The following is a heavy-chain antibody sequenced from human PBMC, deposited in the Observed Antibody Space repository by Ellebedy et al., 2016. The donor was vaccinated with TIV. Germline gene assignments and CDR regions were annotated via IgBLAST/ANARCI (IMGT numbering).Heavy chain of an antibody. J-gene: IGHJ6*02. CDR2: IYDLGST. V-gene: IGHV4-59*12. CDR1: GGSINSYY. Sequence: SETLSLTCTVSGGSINSYYWAWIRQPPGKGLEWIGYIYDLGSTIYNPSLKSRVTLSVDTSKNQFSLELTSVTAADTAVYYCARGPTFYYGVDVWGRGTTVTVSS. D-gene: IGHD1-1*01. CDR3: ARGPTFYYGVDV.